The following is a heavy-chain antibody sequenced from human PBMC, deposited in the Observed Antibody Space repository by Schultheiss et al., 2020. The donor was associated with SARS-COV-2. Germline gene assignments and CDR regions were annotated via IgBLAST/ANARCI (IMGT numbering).Heavy chain of an antibody. V-gene: IGHV1-18*04. Sequence: ASVKVSCKASGYTFTGYYMHWVRQAPGQGLEWMGWISAYNGNTNYAQKLQGRVTITADKSTSTAYMELSSLRSEDTAVYYCARERGIRDTDFAPAHIGGFDSWGQGTLVTVSS. CDR2: ISAYNGNT. J-gene: IGHJ4*02. CDR3: ARERGIRDTDFAPAHIGGFDS. CDR1: GYTFTGYY. D-gene: IGHD3-10*01.